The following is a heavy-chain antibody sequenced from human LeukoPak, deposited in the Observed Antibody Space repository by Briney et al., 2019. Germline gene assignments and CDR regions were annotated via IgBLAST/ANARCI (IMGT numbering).Heavy chain of an antibody. CDR3: ASSHYDSSGYPRPDP. Sequence: SVKVSCKASGGTFSSYAISWVRQAPGQGLEWMGRIIPILGIANYAQKFQGRVTITADKSTSTAYVELSSLRSEDTAVYYCASSHYDSSGYPRPDPWGQGTLVTVSS. D-gene: IGHD3-22*01. CDR2: IIPILGIA. J-gene: IGHJ5*02. V-gene: IGHV1-69*04. CDR1: GGTFSSYA.